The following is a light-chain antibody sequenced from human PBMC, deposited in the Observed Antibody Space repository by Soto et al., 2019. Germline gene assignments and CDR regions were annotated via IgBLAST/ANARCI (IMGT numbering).Light chain of an antibody. V-gene: IGLV1-40*01. CDR1: SSNIGAGYD. CDR2: GAT. CDR3: QSYDSSLSGVI. Sequence: QSVLTQPPSVSGAPGQRVTISCTGSSSNIGAGYDVHWYLQLPGTAPKLLVYGATNRPSGVPDRFSGSKSGTSASLAITGLQAEDEADYYCQSYDSSLSGVIFGGGTKVTVL. J-gene: IGLJ2*01.